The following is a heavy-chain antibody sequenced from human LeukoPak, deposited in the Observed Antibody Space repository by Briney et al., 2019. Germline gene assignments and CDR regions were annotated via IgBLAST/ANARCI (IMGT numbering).Heavy chain of an antibody. V-gene: IGHV1-2*02. J-gene: IGHJ4*02. CDR3: AREPSPSYYYGSGSYYFSGY. CDR2: INPNSGGT. CDR1: GYTFTGYY. D-gene: IGHD3-10*01. Sequence: ASVTVSCKASGYTFTGYYMHWVRQAPGQGLEWMGWINPNSGGTNYAQKFQGRVTMTRDTSISTAYMELSRLRSDDTPVYYCAREPSPSYYYGSGSYYFSGYWGQGTLVTVSS.